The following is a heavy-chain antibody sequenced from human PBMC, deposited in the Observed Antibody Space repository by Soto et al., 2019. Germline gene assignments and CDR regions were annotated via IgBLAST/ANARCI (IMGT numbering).Heavy chain of an antibody. Sequence: QVQLQASGPGLVKPSETLSLTCSVSGGSISSYYWSWIRQPPGKGLEWIGYIYYSGSTNYNPSLKSRVTISVDTSKNQFSLKRSSVTAADTAVYYCARLTRGSANYNYYYYMDVWGKGTTVTVSS. CDR2: IYYSGST. D-gene: IGHD3-10*01. CDR1: GGSISSYY. CDR3: ARLTRGSANYNYYYYMDV. J-gene: IGHJ6*03. V-gene: IGHV4-59*01.